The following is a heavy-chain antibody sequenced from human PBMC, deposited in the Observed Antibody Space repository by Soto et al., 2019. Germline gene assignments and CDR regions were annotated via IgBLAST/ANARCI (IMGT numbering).Heavy chain of an antibody. CDR2: IFSNDEK. V-gene: IGHV2-26*01. CDR1: GFSLSNARMG. J-gene: IGHJ4*02. CDR3: ARIPYGDYLRSWYFDY. D-gene: IGHD4-17*01. Sequence: QVTLKESGPVLVKPTQTLTLTCTVSGFSLSNARMGVSWIRQPPGKALEWLAHIFSNDEKSYSTSLKSRITISKDTSKSQVVLTMTNMDPVDTATYYCARIPYGDYLRSWYFDYWGQGTLVTVSS.